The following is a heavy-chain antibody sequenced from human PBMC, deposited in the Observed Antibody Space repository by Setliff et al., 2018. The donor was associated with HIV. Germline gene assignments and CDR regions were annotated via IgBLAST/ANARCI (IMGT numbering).Heavy chain of an antibody. CDR2: IHGYNSKT. CDR3: AREAPRYASGAFDF. D-gene: IGHD3-10*01. J-gene: IGHJ3*01. V-gene: IGHV1-18*01. CDR1: GYNFKNFG. Sequence: ASVKVSCKSSGYNFKNFGVSWVRQAPGQGLVWLGYIHGYNSKTHYSPRHQGRLTLTTDTSTNTVYLELRGLISDDPAIYYCAREAPRYASGAFDFWGQGTMVTVSS.